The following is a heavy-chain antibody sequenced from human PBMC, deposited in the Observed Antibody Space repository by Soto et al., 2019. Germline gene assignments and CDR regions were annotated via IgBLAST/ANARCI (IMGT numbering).Heavy chain of an antibody. J-gene: IGHJ6*02. Sequence: GASVKVSCKASGHTFTGYYMHWVRQAPGQGLEWMGWINPNSGGTNYAQKFQGRVTMTRDTSISTAYMELSRLRSDDTAVYYCARERWVPAAINYYYYYGMDVWGQGTTVTVS. CDR2: INPNSGGT. CDR3: ARERWVPAAINYYYYYGMDV. V-gene: IGHV1-2*02. CDR1: GHTFTGYY. D-gene: IGHD2-2*01.